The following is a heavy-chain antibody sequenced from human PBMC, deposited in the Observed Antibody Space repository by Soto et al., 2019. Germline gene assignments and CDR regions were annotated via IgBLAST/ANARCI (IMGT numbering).Heavy chain of an antibody. J-gene: IGHJ6*03. V-gene: IGHV3-15*01. CDR3: TTDFSSSTDYYYYYMDV. Sequence: GGSLRLSCAASGFTFSNAWMSWVRQAPGKGLEWVGRIKSKTDGGTTDYAAPVKGRFTISRDDSKNTLYLQMNSLKTEDTAVYYCTTDFSSSTDYYYYYMDVWGKGTTVTVSS. CDR1: GFTFSNAW. D-gene: IGHD6-13*01. CDR2: IKSKTDGGTT.